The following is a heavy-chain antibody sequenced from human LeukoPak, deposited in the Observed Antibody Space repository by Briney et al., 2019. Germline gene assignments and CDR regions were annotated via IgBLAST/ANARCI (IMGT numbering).Heavy chain of an antibody. V-gene: IGHV4-34*01. Sequence: SETLSLTCAVYGGSFSGYYWSWIRQPPGKGLEWIGEINHSGSTNYNPSLKSRVTISVDTSKNQFSLQLNSVTPEDTAVYYCGRSPYYYYYMDVWGKGTTVTVSS. CDR2: INHSGST. J-gene: IGHJ6*03. CDR1: GGSFSGYY. CDR3: GRSPYYYYYMDV. D-gene: IGHD1-26*01.